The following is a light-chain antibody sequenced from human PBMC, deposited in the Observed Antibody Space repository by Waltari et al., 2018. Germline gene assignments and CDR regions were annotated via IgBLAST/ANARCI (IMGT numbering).Light chain of an antibody. Sequence: DIQMTQSPSSVSASVGDRVTITCRASQGISSFLAWYQQKAGKAPKLLIYDASSLQSGVPSRFSGSGSGTDFTLTISCLQPEDFATYYCQQANSFPLGFGGGTKVEIK. CDR3: QQANSFPLG. CDR2: DAS. V-gene: IGKV1D-12*01. CDR1: QGISSF. J-gene: IGKJ4*01.